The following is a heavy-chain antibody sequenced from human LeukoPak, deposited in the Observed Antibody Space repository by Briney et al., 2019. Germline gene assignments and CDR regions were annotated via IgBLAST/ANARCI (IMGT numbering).Heavy chain of an antibody. CDR3: ARSTTGDLNWYFDL. CDR1: GYSISSGYY. J-gene: IGHJ2*01. Sequence: SEPLSLTCTVSGYSISSGYYWGWIRPPPGKGLEWIGTIYHSGSTNYNPSLKSRVTISVDTSKNQFSLKLSSVTAADTAVYYCARSTTGDLNWYFDLWGRGTLVTVSS. D-gene: IGHD7-27*01. V-gene: IGHV4-38-2*02. CDR2: IYHSGST.